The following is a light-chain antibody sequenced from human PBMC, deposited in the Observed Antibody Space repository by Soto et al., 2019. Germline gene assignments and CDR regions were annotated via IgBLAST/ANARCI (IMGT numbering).Light chain of an antibody. J-gene: IGKJ1*01. V-gene: IGKV1-5*01. CDR1: QTISSW. CDR2: DAS. Sequence: DIQMTQSPSTLSGSVGDRVTITCRASQTISSWLAWYQQKPGKAPKLLIYDASSLESGVPSRFSGSGSETEFTLSINSLQPDDFATYYCQQYNTWGTFGQGTKVDIK. CDR3: QQYNTWGT.